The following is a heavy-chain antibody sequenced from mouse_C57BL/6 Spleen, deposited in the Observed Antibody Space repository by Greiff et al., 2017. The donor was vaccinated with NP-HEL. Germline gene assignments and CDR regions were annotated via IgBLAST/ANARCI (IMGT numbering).Heavy chain of an antibody. D-gene: IGHD2-1*01. CDR3: ARIYYGKYGEAY. CDR1: GYTFTSYW. V-gene: IGHV1-64*01. Sequence: QVQLQQPGAELVKPGASVKLSCKASGYTFTSYWMHWVKQRPGQGLEWIGMIHPNSGSTNYTEKFKSKAILTVEKSPSTAYMQISSLTSEDTAIYYCARIYYGKYGEAYWGQGTLVTVSA. J-gene: IGHJ3*01. CDR2: IHPNSGST.